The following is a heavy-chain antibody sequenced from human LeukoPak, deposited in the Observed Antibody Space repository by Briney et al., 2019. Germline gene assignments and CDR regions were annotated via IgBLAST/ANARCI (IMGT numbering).Heavy chain of an antibody. CDR2: VYGGGNT. Sequence: TGGSLRLSCAASGFTVANDRMSWVRQAPGKGLEWVSTVYGGGNTAYADSVKGRFTISRDTSKNTLLLQMNSLRAEDTALYFCVRERFGAIVENWGLGALVIVSS. CDR1: GFTVANDR. D-gene: IGHD5-24*01. CDR3: VRERFGAIVEN. J-gene: IGHJ4*02. V-gene: IGHV3-53*01.